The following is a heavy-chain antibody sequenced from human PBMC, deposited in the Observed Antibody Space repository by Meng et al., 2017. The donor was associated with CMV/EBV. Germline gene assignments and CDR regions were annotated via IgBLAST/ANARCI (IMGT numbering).Heavy chain of an antibody. J-gene: IGHJ4*02. V-gene: IGHV3-7*04. Sequence: GGSLRLSCAASGFTFSSYWMSWVRQAPGKGLEWVANIKQDGSEKYYVDSVKGRFTISRDNAKNSLYLQMNSLRAEDTAVYYCARGRLGSYSSVDYWGQGTLVTVSS. CDR3: ARGRLGSYSSVDY. CDR2: IKQDGSEK. CDR1: GFTFSSYW. D-gene: IGHD1-26*01.